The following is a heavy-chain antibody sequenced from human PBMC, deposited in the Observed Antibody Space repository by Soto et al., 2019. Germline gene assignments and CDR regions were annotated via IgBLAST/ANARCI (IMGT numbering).Heavy chain of an antibody. CDR1: GFTFSSYS. D-gene: IGHD2-21*02. J-gene: IGHJ4*02. V-gene: IGHV3-48*02. CDR3: ARECGCYCYLYLFDY. Sequence: EVQLVESGGGLVQPGGSLRLSCAASGFTFSSYSMNWVRQAPGKGLEWVSYISSSSSTIYYADSVKGRFTISRDNAKNSLYPQMNSLREEDTGVYYCARECGCYCYLYLFDYWGQGTLVTVSS. CDR2: ISSSSSTI.